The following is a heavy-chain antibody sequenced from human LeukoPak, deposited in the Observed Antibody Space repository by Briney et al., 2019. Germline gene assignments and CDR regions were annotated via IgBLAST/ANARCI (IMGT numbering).Heavy chain of an antibody. V-gene: IGHV4-39*07. CDR1: GGSISTSSYY. CDR3: ARGPYSYDSSGAFDI. CDR2: ISSSGST. Sequence: SETLSLTCTVSGGSISTSSYYWGWIRQPPGKGLEWIGRISSSGSTNYNPSLKSRVTISVDTSKNQFSLKLSSVTAADTAVYFCARGPYSYDSSGAFDIWGQGTMVTVSS. D-gene: IGHD3-22*01. J-gene: IGHJ3*02.